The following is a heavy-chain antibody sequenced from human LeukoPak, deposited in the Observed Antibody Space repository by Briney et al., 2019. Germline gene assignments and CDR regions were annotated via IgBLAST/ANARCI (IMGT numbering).Heavy chain of an antibody. D-gene: IGHD2-21*02. CDR1: GFTFSSYW. Sequence: GGSLRLSCAASGFTFSSYWMHWVRQAPGKGLVWVSRINSDGSSTSYADSVKGRFTISRDNAKNSLYLQMNSLRAEDTAVYYCARLVVVTAVPYYFDYWGQGTLVTVSS. CDR3: ARLVVVTAVPYYFDY. V-gene: IGHV3-74*01. CDR2: INSDGSST. J-gene: IGHJ4*02.